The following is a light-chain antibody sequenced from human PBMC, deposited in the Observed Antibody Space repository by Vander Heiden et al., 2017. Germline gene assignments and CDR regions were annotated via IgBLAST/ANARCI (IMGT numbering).Light chain of an antibody. CDR1: SSAVGGYNY. Sequence: QSALTQPASVSGSPGQSITISCTGTSSAVGGYNYVSWYKQHPGKAPKLMIYDVTVRPSGVSHRFSGSKSGNTASLTISGLQAEDEADYYCSSYTSTSTLVLFGGGTKLTVL. CDR2: DVT. CDR3: SSYTSTSTLVL. J-gene: IGLJ2*01. V-gene: IGLV2-14*03.